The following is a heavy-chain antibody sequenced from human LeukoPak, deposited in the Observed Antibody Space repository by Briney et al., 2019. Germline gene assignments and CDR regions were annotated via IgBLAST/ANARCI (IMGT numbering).Heavy chain of an antibody. CDR1: GFTFSGYS. D-gene: IGHD3-16*01. Sequence: GGSLRLSCAASGFTFSGYSMHWVRQAPGKGLEWVSSITSGSNYIHYADSVKGRFTISRDNAKKSLYLQMNSLRTEDTAVYYCVRGSGFAYLDYWGQGTLVTVSS. J-gene: IGHJ4*02. CDR2: ITSGSNYI. V-gene: IGHV3-21*01. CDR3: VRGSGFAYLDY.